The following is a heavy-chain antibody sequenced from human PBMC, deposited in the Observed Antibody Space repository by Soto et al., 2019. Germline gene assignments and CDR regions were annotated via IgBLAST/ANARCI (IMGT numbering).Heavy chain of an antibody. CDR1: GFTFSSYW. CDR3: ARDLGAVAAPGYYGMDV. Sequence: GGSLRLSCAASGFTFSSYWMSWVRQAPGKGLEWVANIKQDGSEKYYVDSVKGRFTISRDNAKNSLYLQMNSLIAEDTAVYYCARDLGAVAAPGYYGMDVWGQGTTVTVSS. CDR2: IKQDGSEK. V-gene: IGHV3-7*03. D-gene: IGHD6-19*01. J-gene: IGHJ6*02.